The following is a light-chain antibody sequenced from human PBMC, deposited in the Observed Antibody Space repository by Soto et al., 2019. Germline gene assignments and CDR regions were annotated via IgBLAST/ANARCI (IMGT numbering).Light chain of an antibody. V-gene: IGLV2-14*01. J-gene: IGLJ1*01. Sequence: QSALTQPASVSGSPGQSITISCTGTSSDVGGYNYVSWYQQHPGKAPKLMIYDVSNRPSGVSNRFSGSKSGNTASLTISGLQAEDEADYYCSSYTSSSTEFYVFGTGTKVTVL. CDR3: SSYTSSSTEFYV. CDR1: SSDVGGYNY. CDR2: DVS.